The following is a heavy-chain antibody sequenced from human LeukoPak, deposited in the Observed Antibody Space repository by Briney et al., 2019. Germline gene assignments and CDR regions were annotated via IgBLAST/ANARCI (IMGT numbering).Heavy chain of an antibody. CDR2: IYYSGST. CDR3: ARAHPYMVRGVIISFDY. Sequence: SETLSLTCTVSGGSISSGDYYWSWIRQPPGKGLEWIGYIYYSGSTYYNPSLKSRVTISVDTSKNQFSLKLSSVTAADTAVYYCARAHPYMVRGVIISFDYWGQGTLVTVSS. V-gene: IGHV4-30-4*08. CDR1: GGSISSGDYY. D-gene: IGHD3-10*01. J-gene: IGHJ4*02.